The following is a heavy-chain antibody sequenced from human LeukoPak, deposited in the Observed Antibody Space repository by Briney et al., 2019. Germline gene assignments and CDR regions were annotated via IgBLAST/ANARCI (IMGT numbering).Heavy chain of an antibody. Sequence: SETLSLTCIVSGGSISSYYWSWFRQPPGKGLEWFGYFYYSGSTNYNPSLKSRVPISVDPSKNQFSLKLNSVTAADTAVYYCAGGPTARDMDVWGKGTTVTVSS. CDR3: AGGPTARDMDV. D-gene: IGHD4-11*01. V-gene: IGHV4-59*01. CDR1: GGSISSYY. CDR2: FYYSGST. J-gene: IGHJ6*03.